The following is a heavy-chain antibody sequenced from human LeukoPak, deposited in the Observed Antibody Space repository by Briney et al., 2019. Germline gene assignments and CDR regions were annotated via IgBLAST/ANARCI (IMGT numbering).Heavy chain of an antibody. CDR3: ARDHDWGFDY. D-gene: IGHD7-27*01. CDR2: TSYDGSDK. J-gene: IGHJ4*02. Sequence: GASLTLSCPASGLTFSSYAMHSVRQAPGEWLEWVAATSYDGSDKYYADSVKGRFTISRDNSKNTLYLQMNSLRVEDTALYYCARDHDWGFDYWGQGTLVTVSS. CDR1: GLTFSSYA. V-gene: IGHV3-30*04.